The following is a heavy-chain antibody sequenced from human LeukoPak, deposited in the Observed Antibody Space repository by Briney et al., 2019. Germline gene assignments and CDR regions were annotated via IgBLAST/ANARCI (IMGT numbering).Heavy chain of an antibody. CDR3: ARVHQQLALYAFDI. D-gene: IGHD6-13*01. Sequence: SGTLSLTCAAYGGTFNDYYWTWIRQPPGKGLEWIGEVNHSGGANYNPSLKSRVTMGVDTSKKQFSLKVTSVTAADTAVYYCARVHQQLALYAFDIWGHGTLVTVSS. V-gene: IGHV4-34*01. CDR1: GGTFNDYY. CDR2: VNHSGGA. J-gene: IGHJ3*02.